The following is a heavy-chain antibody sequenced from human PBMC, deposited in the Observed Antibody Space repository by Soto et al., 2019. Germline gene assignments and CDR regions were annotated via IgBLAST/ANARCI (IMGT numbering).Heavy chain of an antibody. J-gene: IGHJ4*02. CDR2: VSSRSDYI. V-gene: IGHV3-21*01. Sequence: GGSLRLSFAACGYTFSSYAMSWVRQAPGKGLEWVASVSSRSDYIYYADSVQGRFTISRDNAKNLLFLQMNSLRAEDTAVYYCVRDGRLSGYDRNFDYWGQGTLVTVSS. CDR3: VRDGRLSGYDRNFDY. D-gene: IGHD5-12*01. CDR1: GYTFSSYA.